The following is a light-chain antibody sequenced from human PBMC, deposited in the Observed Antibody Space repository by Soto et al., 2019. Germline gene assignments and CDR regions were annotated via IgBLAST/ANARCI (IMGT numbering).Light chain of an antibody. V-gene: IGKV3-15*01. CDR2: GAS. Sequence: EIVCTQSPGTRSRARVERATLSCRASQRVGSNLAWYQQKPGQAPRLLIYGASTRATGIPARFSGSGSGTEFTLTISSLQSEDFAVYYCQQYDYWPPLTFGGGTKVDIK. J-gene: IGKJ4*01. CDR3: QQYDYWPPLT. CDR1: QRVGSN.